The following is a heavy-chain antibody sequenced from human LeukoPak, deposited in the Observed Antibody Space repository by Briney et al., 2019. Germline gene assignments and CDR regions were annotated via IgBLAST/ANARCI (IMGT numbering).Heavy chain of an antibody. D-gene: IGHD6-13*01. V-gene: IGHV6-1*01. CDR2: TYYRSKWYN. CDR1: GDSVSSNSAA. Sequence: SQTLSLTCAISGDSVSSNSAAWNWIRQSPSRGLEWLGRTYYRSKWYNDYAVSVKSRITINPDTSKNQFSLQLNSVTPEDTAVYYCASGGVAAAGTPYFDYWGQGTLVTVSS. J-gene: IGHJ4*02. CDR3: ASGGVAAAGTPYFDY.